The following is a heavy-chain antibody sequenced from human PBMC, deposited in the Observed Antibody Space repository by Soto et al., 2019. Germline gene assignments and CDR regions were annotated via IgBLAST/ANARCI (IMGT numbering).Heavy chain of an antibody. D-gene: IGHD4-17*01. CDR2: ISSSSSYI. J-gene: IGHJ6*03. CDR3: ARRYGDYDYYYYYMDV. CDR1: GFTFSSYS. V-gene: IGHV3-21*01. Sequence: GGSLRLSCAASGFTFSSYSMNWVRQAPGKGLEWVSSISSSSSYIYYADSVKGRFTISRDNAKNSLYLQMNSLRAEDTAVYYCARRYGDYDYYYYYMDVWGKGTTVTVSS.